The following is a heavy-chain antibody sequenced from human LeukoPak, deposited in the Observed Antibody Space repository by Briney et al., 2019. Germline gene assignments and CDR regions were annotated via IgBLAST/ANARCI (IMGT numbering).Heavy chain of an antibody. J-gene: IGHJ4*02. Sequence: GGSLRLSCRTAGFIFGDYAMSWVRQAPGKGLEWVGFIRSKTYGGTTEYDASVKDRFTISRDDSKGIAYLQMNSLKTEDTGVYYCTKVEWELPRNWGQGTLVTVST. CDR2: IRSKTYGGTT. CDR1: GFIFGDYA. CDR3: TKVEWELPRN. D-gene: IGHD1-26*01. V-gene: IGHV3-49*04.